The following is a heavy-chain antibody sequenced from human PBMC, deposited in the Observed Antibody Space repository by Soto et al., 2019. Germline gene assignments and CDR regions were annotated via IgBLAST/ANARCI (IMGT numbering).Heavy chain of an antibody. V-gene: IGHV3-64*02. CDR1: GFTFSSYA. J-gene: IGHJ4*02. Sequence: HPGGSLRLSCAASGFTFSSYAMHWVRQAAGKGLEYVSAISSTGIITYYTDSVKGRFTISRDNSKNTLYLQMGRLRPEDTAVYYCARTNYDFWNNYPQGYFDYWGQGTLVTVSS. CDR2: ISSTGIIT. CDR3: ARTNYDFWNNYPQGYFDY. D-gene: IGHD3-3*01.